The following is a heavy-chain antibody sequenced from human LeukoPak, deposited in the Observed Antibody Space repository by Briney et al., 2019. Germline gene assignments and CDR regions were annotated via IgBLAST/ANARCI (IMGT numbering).Heavy chain of an antibody. CDR1: GFTFSTYG. J-gene: IGHJ4*02. V-gene: IGHV3-74*01. D-gene: IGHD2/OR15-2a*01. Sequence: GGSLRLSCAASGFTFSTYGMHWVRQVPGKGLVWVSRISTDGSTTGYADSVKGRFTISRDNAKNTLYLQMKSLRDEDTAVYYCARDFSPSMFDYWGQGTLVTVTS. CDR3: ARDFSPSMFDY. CDR2: ISTDGSTT.